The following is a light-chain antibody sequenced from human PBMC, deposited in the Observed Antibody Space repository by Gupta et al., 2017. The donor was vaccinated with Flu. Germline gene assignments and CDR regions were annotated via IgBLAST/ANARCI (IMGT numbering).Light chain of an antibody. V-gene: IGLV1-44*01. CDR1: TSVRGSNT. CDR2: DND. Sequence: QRDTISCSGSTSVRGSNTVNWCQHHPGTALNRLILDNDRRPSGVPGRFSGSKSGTSASLTISGPQAEDAADYYCASSDNSRNWVFGGGTKLTVL. CDR3: ASSDNSRNWV. J-gene: IGLJ3*02.